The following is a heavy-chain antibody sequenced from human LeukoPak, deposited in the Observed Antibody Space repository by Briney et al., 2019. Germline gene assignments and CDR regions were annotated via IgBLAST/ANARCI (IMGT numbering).Heavy chain of an antibody. CDR2: IKSSGGS. CDR1: GDSVRSDY. J-gene: IGHJ5*02. V-gene: IGHV4-59*02. CDR3: ARDGTVATNWFDP. Sequence: SETLSLTCTNSGDSVRSDYWNWILHTPAKQLQSIGHIKSSGGSNYNPPLKSRVTISMDTSKNQFSLRLNSVTAADTAVYYCARDGTVATNWFDPWGQGTLVTVSS. D-gene: IGHD5-12*01.